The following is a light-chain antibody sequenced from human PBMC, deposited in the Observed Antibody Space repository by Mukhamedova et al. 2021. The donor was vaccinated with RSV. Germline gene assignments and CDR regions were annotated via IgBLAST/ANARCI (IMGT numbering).Light chain of an antibody. J-gene: IGLJ2*01. V-gene: IGLV1-44*01. CDR1: IGSNT. CDR3: SSWDDSLNGVL. CDR2: DND. Sequence: IGSNTVNWYQQLPGTSPKLLIYDNDQRPSGVPDRFSGSKSGTSASLAISGLQSGDEADYYCSSWDDSLNGVLFGGGTKLTVL.